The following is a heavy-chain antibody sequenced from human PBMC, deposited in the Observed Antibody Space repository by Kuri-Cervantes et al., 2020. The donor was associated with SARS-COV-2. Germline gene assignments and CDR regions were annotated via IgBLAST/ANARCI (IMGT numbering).Heavy chain of an antibody. J-gene: IGHJ4*02. CDR2: IRSKAYGGTT. D-gene: IGHD3-22*01. CDR1: GFTFSSYA. CDR3: TRGRSSGYYYDY. V-gene: IGHV3-49*04. Sequence: GGSLRLSCAASGFTFSSYAMSWVRQAPGKGLEWVGFIRSKAYGGTTEYAASVKGRFTISRDDSKSIAYLQMNSLKTEDTAVYYCTRGRSSGYYYDYWGQGTLVTVSS.